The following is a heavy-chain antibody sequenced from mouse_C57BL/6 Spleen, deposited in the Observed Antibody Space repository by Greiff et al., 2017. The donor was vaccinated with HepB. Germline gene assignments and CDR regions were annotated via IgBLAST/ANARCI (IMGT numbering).Heavy chain of an antibody. CDR1: GYAFSSYW. CDR2: IYPGDGDT. D-gene: IGHD1-1*01. CDR3: ARRDTTVVAPFDY. J-gene: IGHJ2*01. V-gene: IGHV1-80*01. Sequence: QVQLKESGAELVKPGASVKISCKASGYAFSSYWMNWVKQRPGKGLEWIGQIYPGDGDTNYNGKFKGKATLTADKSSSTAYMQLSSLTSEDSAVYCCARRDTTVVAPFDYWGQGTTLTVSS.